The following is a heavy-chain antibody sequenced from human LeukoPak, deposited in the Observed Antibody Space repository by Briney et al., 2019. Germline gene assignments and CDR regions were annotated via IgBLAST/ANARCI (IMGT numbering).Heavy chain of an antibody. V-gene: IGHV1-2*02. CDR1: GYTFTGYY. D-gene: IGHD3-16*01. CDR2: INPNSGGT. CDR3: AREKSFGLPSFDY. Sequence: ASVKVSCKASGYTFTGYYMHWVRQAPGQGLEWMGWINPNSGGTNYAQKFQGRVTMTRDTSISTAYMELSSLRSDDTAVYYCAREKSFGLPSFDYWGQGTLVTVSS. J-gene: IGHJ4*02.